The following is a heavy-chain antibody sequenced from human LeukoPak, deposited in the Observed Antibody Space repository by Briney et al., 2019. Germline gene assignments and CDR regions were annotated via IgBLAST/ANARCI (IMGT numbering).Heavy chain of an antibody. Sequence: PSETLSLTCTVSGGSISSSSYYWGWIRQPPGKGLEWIGSIYYSGSTYYNPSLKSRVTISVDTSKNQFSLKLSSVTAADTAVYYCARGYYDSENYFDYWGQGTLVTVSS. CDR2: IYYSGST. J-gene: IGHJ4*02. CDR3: ARGYYDSENYFDY. D-gene: IGHD3-22*01. CDR1: GGSISSSSYY. V-gene: IGHV4-39*01.